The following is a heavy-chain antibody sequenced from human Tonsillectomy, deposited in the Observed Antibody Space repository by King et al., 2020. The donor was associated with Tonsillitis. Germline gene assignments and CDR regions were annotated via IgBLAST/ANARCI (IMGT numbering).Heavy chain of an antibody. Sequence: EVQLVESGGGLIQPGGSLRLSCAASGFTVSSNYMSWVRQAPGKGLEWVSVIYSGGSTYYAHSVKGRFTISRDNSKNTLYLQMNSLRAEDTAVYYCARDNYGGFYGMDVWGQGTTVTVSS. D-gene: IGHD4-11*01. CDR2: IYSGGST. J-gene: IGHJ6*02. CDR1: GFTVSSNY. V-gene: IGHV3-53*01. CDR3: ARDNYGGFYGMDV.